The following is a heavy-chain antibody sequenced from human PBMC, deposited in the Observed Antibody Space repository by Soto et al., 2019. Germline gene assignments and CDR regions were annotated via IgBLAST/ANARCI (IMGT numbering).Heavy chain of an antibody. Sequence: SVKVSCKASGYTLTNYGISWVRQAPGQGLEWMGWISGYSGNTNYAQKFHGRVTMTTDTSTSTAYMEVRSLRYDDKAVYYCARGGRCTTTSCYGDYDRGMDGWG. CDR3: ARGGRCTTTSCYGDYDRGMDG. CDR2: ISGYSGNT. CDR1: GYTLTNYG. D-gene: IGHD2-2*01. V-gene: IGHV1-18*04. J-gene: IGHJ6*02.